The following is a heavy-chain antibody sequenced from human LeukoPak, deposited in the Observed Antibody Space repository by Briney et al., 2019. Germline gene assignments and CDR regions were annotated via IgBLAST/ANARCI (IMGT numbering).Heavy chain of an antibody. CDR3: ARDLNGYTYRIPVVGYFDY. D-gene: IGHD5-18*01. Sequence: ASVTVSRKASGGTFSSYAISWVRQAPGQGLEWVGRIIPILGIVNYAQKFQGRVTITADKSTSTAYMQLSSLRSEDTAVYYCARDLNGYTYRIPVVGYFDYWGQGTLGTVSS. V-gene: IGHV1-69*04. CDR1: GGTFSSYA. J-gene: IGHJ4*02. CDR2: IIPILGIV.